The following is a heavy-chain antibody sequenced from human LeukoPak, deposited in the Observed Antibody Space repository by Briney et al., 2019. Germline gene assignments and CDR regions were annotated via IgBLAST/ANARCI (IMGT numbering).Heavy chain of an antibody. V-gene: IGHV1-58*02. CDR2: IVVGSGNT. D-gene: IGHD3-22*01. J-gene: IGHJ4*02. CDR1: GFTFTSSA. CDR3: AAENDYYDSSGYYPYYFDY. Sequence: GTSVKVSCKASGFTFTSSAMQWVRQARGQRLEWIGWIVVGSGNTNYAQKFQERVTLTRDMSTSTAYMELSSLRSEDTAVYYCAAENDYYDSSGYYPYYFDYWGQGTLVTVSS.